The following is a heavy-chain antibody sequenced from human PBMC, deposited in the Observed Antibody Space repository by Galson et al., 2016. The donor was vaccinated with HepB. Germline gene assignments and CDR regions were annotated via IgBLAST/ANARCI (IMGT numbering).Heavy chain of an antibody. CDR2: ISPYSGNT. Sequence: SVKVSCKASGYTFTTYGISWVRQAPGQGLEWMGWISPYSGNTNYAQKFQGRVTMSTDTSTSTAYMELRSLRSDDTAVYYCAEKEGVAARNHYYSYHGMDVWGRGTTVTVSS. V-gene: IGHV1-18*01. J-gene: IGHJ6*02. CDR3: AEKEGVAARNHYYSYHGMDV. CDR1: GYTFTTYG. D-gene: IGHD6-6*01.